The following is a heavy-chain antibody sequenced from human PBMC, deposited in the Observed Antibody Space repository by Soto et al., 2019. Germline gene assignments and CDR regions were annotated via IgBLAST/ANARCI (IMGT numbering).Heavy chain of an antibody. CDR2: IIPVSPIA. Sequence: SVKVSCKASGGTFSSFGINWVRQAPGQGLEWMGGIIPVSPIANYAQKFQGRVTITADKSTNTAYMELSSLRSEDTAVYFCARGSDDFYYYAMDVWGQGTTVTAP. CDR3: ARGSDDFYYYAMDV. V-gene: IGHV1-69*10. D-gene: IGHD1-26*01. CDR1: GGTFSSFG. J-gene: IGHJ6*02.